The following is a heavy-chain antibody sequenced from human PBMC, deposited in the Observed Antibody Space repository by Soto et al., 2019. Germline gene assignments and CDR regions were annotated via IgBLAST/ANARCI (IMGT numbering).Heavy chain of an antibody. J-gene: IGHJ4*02. Sequence: GSLRLSCAASGFTFSSYWMHWVRQAPGKGLVWVSCINSGGSKTYYADSVKGRFTISRDNSKNTLYLQMNSLRAEDTAVYYCAKNPGYYYDSTGYHFDYWGQGTLVTVSS. CDR2: INSGGSKT. D-gene: IGHD3-22*01. V-gene: IGHV3-74*01. CDR3: AKNPGYYYDSTGYHFDY. CDR1: GFTFSSYW.